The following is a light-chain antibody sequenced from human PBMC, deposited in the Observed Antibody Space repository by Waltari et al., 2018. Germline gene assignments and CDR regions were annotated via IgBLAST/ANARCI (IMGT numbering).Light chain of an antibody. CDR3: HSYDSSLSGSV. CDR2: GNS. V-gene: IGLV1-40*01. J-gene: IGLJ2*01. Sequence: QSVLTQPPSVSGAPGQRVTISCTGSSSNIGAGYDVHWYQQLPGTAPKRLIYGNSNRPSGVPDRFSGSKSGTSASLAITGLQAEDEADYYCHSYDSSLSGSVFGGGTKLTVL. CDR1: SSNIGAGYD.